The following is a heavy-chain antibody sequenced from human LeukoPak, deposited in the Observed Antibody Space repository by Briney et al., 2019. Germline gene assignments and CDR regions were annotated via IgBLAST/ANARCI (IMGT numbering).Heavy chain of an antibody. V-gene: IGHV3-21*01. D-gene: IGHD6-13*01. J-gene: IGHJ4*02. Sequence: GGSLRLSCAASGFTFSRYSMNWVRQAPGKGLEWVSSISSSSSYIYYADSVKGRFTISRDNAKNSLYLQMNSLRAEDTAVYYCAPSSSWHFDYWGQGTLVTVSS. CDR1: GFTFSRYS. CDR2: ISSSSSYI. CDR3: APSSSWHFDY.